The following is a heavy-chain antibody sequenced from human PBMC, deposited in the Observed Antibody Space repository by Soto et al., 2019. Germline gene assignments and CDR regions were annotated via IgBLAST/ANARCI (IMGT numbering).Heavy chain of an antibody. Sequence: EASVKVSCKASGYTFTSYGISWVRQAPGQGLEWMGWISAYNGNTNYAQKLQGRVTMTTDTSTSTAYMELRSLRSDDTAVYYCARVRFLEWLLSYYYYYMDVWGKGTTVTVSS. V-gene: IGHV1-18*01. CDR1: GYTFTSYG. D-gene: IGHD3-3*01. CDR2: ISAYNGNT. J-gene: IGHJ6*03. CDR3: ARVRFLEWLLSYYYYYMDV.